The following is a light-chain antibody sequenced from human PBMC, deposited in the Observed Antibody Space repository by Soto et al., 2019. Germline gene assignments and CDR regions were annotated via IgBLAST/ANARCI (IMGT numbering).Light chain of an antibody. CDR3: QQYNSWPYT. Sequence: IELTQSPATLSASPGDRVTLSCRASQSVTSNLAWYQQKPGQAPRLLIYGASTMATGIPARFSGSGSGTDFTLTISSLQPEDFAIYYCQQYNSWPYTFGHGTKLEIK. CDR2: GAS. CDR1: QSVTSN. V-gene: IGKV3-15*01. J-gene: IGKJ2*01.